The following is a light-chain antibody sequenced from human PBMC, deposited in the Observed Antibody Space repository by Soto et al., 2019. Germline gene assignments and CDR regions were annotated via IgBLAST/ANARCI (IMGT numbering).Light chain of an antibody. V-gene: IGKV3-20*01. CDR3: QQYGSSPPWT. Sequence: EIVLTQSPGTLSLSPGERATLSCRASQSVSSSYLAWYQQKPGQAPRLLIYGASSRATGIPDRFSDSGSGTDFTLTISRLEPEDFAVYYCQQYGSSPPWTFGQVTKVEIK. CDR1: QSVSSSY. J-gene: IGKJ1*01. CDR2: GAS.